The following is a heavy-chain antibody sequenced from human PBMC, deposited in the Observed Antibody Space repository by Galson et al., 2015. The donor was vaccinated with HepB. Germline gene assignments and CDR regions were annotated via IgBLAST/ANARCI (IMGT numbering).Heavy chain of an antibody. CDR2: ISSSSSYI. D-gene: IGHD2-21*02. J-gene: IGHJ6*02. V-gene: IGHV3-21*01. CDR1: GFTFSSYS. CDR3: ARDRAGDIVVVTAEYYYYGMDV. Sequence: SLRLSCAASGFTFSSYSMNWVRQAPGKGLEWVSSISSSSSYIYYADSVKGRFTISRDNAKNSLYLQMNSLRAEDTAVYYCARDRAGDIVVVTAEYYYYGMDVWGQGTTVTVSS.